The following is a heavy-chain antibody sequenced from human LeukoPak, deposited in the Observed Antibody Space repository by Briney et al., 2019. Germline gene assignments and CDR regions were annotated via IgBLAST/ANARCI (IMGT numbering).Heavy chain of an antibody. J-gene: IGHJ3*02. CDR3: AKGYIVVVPAADEGAFDI. V-gene: IGHV3-30*02. CDR1: GFTFRGYA. D-gene: IGHD2-2*01. CDR2: IRNDGSNK. Sequence: GGSRGPSGAASGFTFRGYAMHWVRKAPGKGLEGGAFIRNDGSNKYYADSVKGRFTISRDNSKNTLYLQMNSLRAEDTAVYYCAKGYIVVVPAADEGAFDIWGQGTMVTVSS.